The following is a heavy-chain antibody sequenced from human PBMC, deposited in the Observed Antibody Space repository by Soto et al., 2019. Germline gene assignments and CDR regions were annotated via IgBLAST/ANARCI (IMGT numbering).Heavy chain of an antibody. CDR1: GCTFSGYT. Sequence: GGSLRLSCAASGCTFSGYTMNWVRQAPGKGLEWVSSISSSSSYIYYADSVKGRFIISRDNAKNSLYLQMNSLRAEDTAVYYCAREGSVSASDSSGPWGQGTLGT. D-gene: IGHD3-22*01. V-gene: IGHV3-21*01. J-gene: IGHJ5*02. CDR3: AREGSVSASDSSGP. CDR2: ISSSSSYI.